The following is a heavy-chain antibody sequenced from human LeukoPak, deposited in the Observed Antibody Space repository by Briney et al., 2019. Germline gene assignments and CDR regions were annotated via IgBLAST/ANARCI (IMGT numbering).Heavy chain of an antibody. V-gene: IGHV4-59*01. CDR2: IYYNGST. CDR1: GGSISSYY. J-gene: IGHJ5*02. CDR3: ARVHDFWSGRWFDP. Sequence: SSETLSLTCTVSGGSISSYYWSWIRQPPGKGLEWIGYIYYNGSTNYNPSLKSRVTISVDTSKNQFSLKLSSVTAADTAVYYCARVHDFWSGRWFDPWGQGTLVTVSS. D-gene: IGHD3-3*01.